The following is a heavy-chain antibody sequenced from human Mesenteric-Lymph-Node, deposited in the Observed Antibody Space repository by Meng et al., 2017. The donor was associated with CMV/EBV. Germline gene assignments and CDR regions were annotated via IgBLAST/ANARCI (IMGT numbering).Heavy chain of an antibody. D-gene: IGHD1-14*01. CDR3: ASFHNTDGYFDL. Sequence: SETLSLTCTVSGYSISSGYYWGWIRQPPGKGLEWIGSIYHSGSTYYNPSLKSRVTISVDTSKNQFSLKMNSVTAADTAVFYCASFHNTDGYFDLWGRGTLVTVSS. CDR1: GYSISSGYY. CDR2: IYHSGST. J-gene: IGHJ2*01. V-gene: IGHV4-38-2*02.